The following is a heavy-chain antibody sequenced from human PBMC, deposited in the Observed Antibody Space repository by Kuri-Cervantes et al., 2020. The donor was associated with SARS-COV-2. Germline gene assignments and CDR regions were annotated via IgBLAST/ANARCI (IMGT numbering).Heavy chain of an antibody. CDR2: ISSSSSYI. J-gene: IGHJ5*02. D-gene: IGHD4-23*01. Sequence: GESLKISCTVSGFSFSAYAMSWLRQAPGKGLEWVSSISSSSSYIYYADSVKGRFTISRDNAKNSLYLQMNSLRAEDTAVYHCAKPTLATRPRWFHAWGQGTLVTVSS. V-gene: IGHV3-21*04. CDR1: GFSFSAYA. CDR3: AKPTLATRPRWFHA.